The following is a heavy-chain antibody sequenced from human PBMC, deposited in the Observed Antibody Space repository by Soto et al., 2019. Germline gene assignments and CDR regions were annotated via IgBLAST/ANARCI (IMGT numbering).Heavy chain of an antibody. CDR1: GITISNYP. Sequence: GGSLRLSCAASGITISNYPMSWVRQAPGKGLDCVSGISGSGDRTYYADSAKGRFTISRDISRNSLSLQLDSLGVEDTAVYFCVRGGGAGTTGGYYWGQGAQVTVSS. CDR2: ISGSGDRT. J-gene: IGHJ4*02. D-gene: IGHD1-7*01. CDR3: VRGGGAGTTGGYY. V-gene: IGHV3-23*01.